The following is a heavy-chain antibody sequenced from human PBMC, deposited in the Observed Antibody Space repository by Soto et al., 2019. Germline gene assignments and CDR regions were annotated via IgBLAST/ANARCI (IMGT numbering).Heavy chain of an antibody. CDR1: GGSISSYY. CDR3: ARATGYSGENSDY. J-gene: IGHJ4*02. D-gene: IGHD5-12*01. CDR2: ISYSGST. Sequence: QVQLQESGPGLVKPSETLSLTCTVSGGSISSYYWSWIRQPPGKGLEWIGYISYSGSTNYNPSLKRRVTLSVDTSKNQVSLKPSFVTAADTGVYYCARATGYSGENSDYWGQGTLVTVSS. V-gene: IGHV4-59*01.